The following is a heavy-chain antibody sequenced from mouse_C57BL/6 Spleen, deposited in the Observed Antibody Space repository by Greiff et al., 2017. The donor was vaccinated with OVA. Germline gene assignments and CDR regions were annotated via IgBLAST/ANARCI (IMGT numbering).Heavy chain of an antibody. CDR2: IHPNSGST. V-gene: IGHV1-64*01. Sequence: QVQLQQPGAELVKPGASVKLSCKASGYTFTSYWMHWVKQRPGQGLEWIGMIHPNSGSTNYNEKFKSKATLTVDKSSSTAYMQLSSLTSEDSAVYYCARGAIVTDWYFDVWGTGTTVTVSS. D-gene: IGHD2-5*01. CDR3: ARGAIVTDWYFDV. J-gene: IGHJ1*03. CDR1: GYTFTSYW.